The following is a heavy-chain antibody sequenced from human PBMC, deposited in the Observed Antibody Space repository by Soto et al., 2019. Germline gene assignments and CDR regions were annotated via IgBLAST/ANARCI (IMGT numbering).Heavy chain of an antibody. J-gene: IGHJ4*02. CDR2: INPRGGST. CDR1: GDTVNIYY. V-gene: IGHV1-46*02. D-gene: IGHD3-16*01. CDR3: ATGGGIEFDS. Sequence: QVQLVQSGAEVKKPGASVKVACKASGDTVNIYYIHWVRQAPGHGLEWMGIINPRGGSTSYAQKFQGRVTMTRGTSTSTVYMELSSLRSDDRAMYYCATGGGIEFDSWGQGTLVTVSS.